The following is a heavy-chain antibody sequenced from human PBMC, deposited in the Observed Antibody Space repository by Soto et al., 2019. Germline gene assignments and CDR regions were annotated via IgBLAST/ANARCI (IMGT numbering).Heavy chain of an antibody. D-gene: IGHD6-6*01. J-gene: IGHJ4*02. CDR1: GFTFSSYA. CDR2: ISGSDDST. Sequence: EVQLLESGGGLVQPGESLRLSCAASGFTFSSYAMSWVRQAPGKGLEWVSVISGSDDSTYYAGSVKGRFTISRDNSKNTLYLQRNSLRAEDTAVYYGAKRSRSSTFDYWGQGTLVTVSS. V-gene: IGHV3-23*01. CDR3: AKRSRSSTFDY.